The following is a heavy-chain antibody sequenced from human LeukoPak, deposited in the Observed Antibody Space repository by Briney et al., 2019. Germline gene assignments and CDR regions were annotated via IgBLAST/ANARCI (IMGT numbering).Heavy chain of an antibody. CDR3: AKDDSWYGSGSYDY. Sequence: GGPLRLSCAASGFTFSSYAMSWVRQAPGKGLEWVSAISASGGSTYYADSVTGRFTISRDNSKNTLYLQMNSLRAEDTAVYYCAKDDSWYGSGSYDYWGQGTLVTVSS. J-gene: IGHJ4*02. CDR2: ISASGGST. CDR1: GFTFSSYA. V-gene: IGHV3-23*01. D-gene: IGHD3-10*01.